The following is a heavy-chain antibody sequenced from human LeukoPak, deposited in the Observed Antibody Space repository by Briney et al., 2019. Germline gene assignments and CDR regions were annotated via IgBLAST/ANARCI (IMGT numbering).Heavy chain of an antibody. D-gene: IGHD2-2*01. CDR2: IYYSGST. Sequence: SETLSLTCTVSGGSLSSGDYYWRWLRQPPGTGLEWIGYIYYSGSTYYNPSLKSRVTISVDTSKNQFSLKLSSVTAADTAVYYCARGLVEVVGGYFDLWGRGTRVTVSS. J-gene: IGHJ2*01. CDR1: GGSLSSGDYY. V-gene: IGHV4-30-4*01. CDR3: ARGLVEVVGGYFDL.